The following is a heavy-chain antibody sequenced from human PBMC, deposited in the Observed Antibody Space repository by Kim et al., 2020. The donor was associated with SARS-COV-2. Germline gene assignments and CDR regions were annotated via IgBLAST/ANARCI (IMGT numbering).Heavy chain of an antibody. V-gene: IGHV3-7*01. D-gene: IGHD6-6*01. CDR3: ATSSWGGDAFDI. J-gene: IGHJ3*02. Sequence: YYVGSVKSRFTISRDNAENSLYLQMNSLRAEDTAVYYCATSSWGGDAFDIWGQGTMVTVSS.